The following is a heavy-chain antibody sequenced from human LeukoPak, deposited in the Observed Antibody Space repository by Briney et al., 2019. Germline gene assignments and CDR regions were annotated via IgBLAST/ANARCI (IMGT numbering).Heavy chain of an antibody. CDR3: ARDPGYYYGSGRRNWFDP. Sequence: SGTLSLTCAVSGGSISSSNWWSWVRQPPGKGLEWIGEIYHSGSTNYNPSLKSRVTMSVDKSKNQFSLKLSSVTAADTAVYYCARDPGYYYGSGRRNWFDPWGQGTLVTVSS. CDR1: GGSISSSNW. CDR2: IYHSGST. J-gene: IGHJ5*02. D-gene: IGHD3-10*01. V-gene: IGHV4-4*02.